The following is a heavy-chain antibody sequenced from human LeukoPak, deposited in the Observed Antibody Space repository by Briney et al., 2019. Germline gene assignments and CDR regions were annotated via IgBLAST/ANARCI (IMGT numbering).Heavy chain of an antibody. CDR3: AREITGTTTAYYMDV. CDR2: ISAYNGNT. Sequence: ASVKVSCQASGYTFTSYDINWVRRAPGQGLEWMGWISAYNGNTNYAQKLQGRVTMTTDTSTSTAYMELRSLRSDDTAVYYCAREITGTTTAYYMDVWGKGTTVTVSS. D-gene: IGHD1-7*01. J-gene: IGHJ6*03. CDR1: GYTFTSYD. V-gene: IGHV1-18*01.